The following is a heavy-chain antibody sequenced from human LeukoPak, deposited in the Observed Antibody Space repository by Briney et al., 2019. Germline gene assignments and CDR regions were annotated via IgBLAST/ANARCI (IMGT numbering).Heavy chain of an antibody. J-gene: IGHJ3*02. CDR1: GGSISSYY. CDR3: ARDRYDFWSGYYTGADAFDI. D-gene: IGHD3-3*01. Sequence: SETLSLTCTVSGGSISSYYWSWIRQPPGKGLEWIGYIYYSGSTYYNPSLKSRVTISVDTSKNQFSLKLSSVTAADTAVYYCARDRYDFWSGYYTGADAFDIWGQGTMVTVSS. V-gene: IGHV4-59*12. CDR2: IYYSGST.